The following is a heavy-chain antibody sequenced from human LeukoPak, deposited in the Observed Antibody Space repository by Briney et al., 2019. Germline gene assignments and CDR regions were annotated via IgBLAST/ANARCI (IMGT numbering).Heavy chain of an antibody. CDR1: GYTFTSYG. Sequence: ASVKVSCKASGYTFTSYGISWVRQAPGQGLEWVGWISAYNGNTNYAQKLQGRVTMTTDTSTSTAYMELRSLRSDDTAVYYCARDQHYYDSSGYYGAFDIWGQGTMVTVSS. V-gene: IGHV1-18*01. J-gene: IGHJ3*02. CDR3: ARDQHYYDSSGYYGAFDI. CDR2: ISAYNGNT. D-gene: IGHD3-22*01.